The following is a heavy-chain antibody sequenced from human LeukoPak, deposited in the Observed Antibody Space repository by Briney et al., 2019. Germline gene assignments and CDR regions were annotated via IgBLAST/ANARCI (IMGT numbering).Heavy chain of an antibody. J-gene: IGHJ4*02. CDR1: GYTFTSYA. D-gene: IGHD2-2*01. Sequence: ASVKVSFKASGYTFTSYAMNWVRQAPGQGLEWMGWINTNTGNPTYAQGFTGRFVFSLDTSVSTAYLQISSLKAEDTAVYYCARDSRRAVVPAATDYWGQGTLVTVSS. V-gene: IGHV7-4-1*02. CDR2: INTNTGNP. CDR3: ARDSRRAVVPAATDY.